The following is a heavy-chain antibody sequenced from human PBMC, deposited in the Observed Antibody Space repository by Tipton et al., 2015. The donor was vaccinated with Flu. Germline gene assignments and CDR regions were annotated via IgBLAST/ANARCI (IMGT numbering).Heavy chain of an antibody. D-gene: IGHD3-22*01. CDR1: GYTFTGYY. V-gene: IGHV1-46*01. CDR2: VNPSGGST. Sequence: QLVQSGAEVKKPGASVKISCKASGYTFTGYYLHWVRQAPGQGLEWMGLVNPSGGSTYYAHNFQGRVTVTSDTSTSTVYMALNSLRSEDTAVYYCARSLIVVSPGDYWGQGTLLTVSS. J-gene: IGHJ4*02. CDR3: ARSLIVVSPGDY.